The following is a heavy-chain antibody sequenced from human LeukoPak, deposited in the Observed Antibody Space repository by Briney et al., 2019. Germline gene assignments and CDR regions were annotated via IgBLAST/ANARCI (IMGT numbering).Heavy chain of an antibody. CDR3: ARLGGRGYSGYDDFDY. Sequence: PSETLSLTCAVSGGSISSSNWWSWVRQPPGKGLEWIGEIYHSGSTNYNPSLKSRVTISVDKSKNQFSLKLSSVTAADTAVYYCARLGGRGYSGYDDFDYWGQGTLVTVSS. D-gene: IGHD5-12*01. CDR1: GGSISSSNW. CDR2: IYHSGST. V-gene: IGHV4-4*02. J-gene: IGHJ4*02.